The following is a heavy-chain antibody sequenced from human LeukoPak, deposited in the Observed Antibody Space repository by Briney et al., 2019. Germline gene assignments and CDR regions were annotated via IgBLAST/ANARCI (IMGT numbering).Heavy chain of an antibody. D-gene: IGHD6-25*01. CDR2: IIPILGIA. CDR1: GASFISFR. CDR3: ARGYGTRDSSESEKAGMDY. Sequence: SVKAPSIACGASFISFRSCGVHQAPGQGLEWMGRIIPILGIANYAQKFQGRVTTTADKYTSTNYMDLISLKTEDTAVYYCARGYGTRDSSESEKAGMDYWGQGTTVTVSS. J-gene: IGHJ6*02. V-gene: IGHV1-69*02.